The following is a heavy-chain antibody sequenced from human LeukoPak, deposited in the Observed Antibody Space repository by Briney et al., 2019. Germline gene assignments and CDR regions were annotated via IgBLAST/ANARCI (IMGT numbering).Heavy chain of an antibody. D-gene: IGHD1-1*01. V-gene: IGHV3-7*01. CDR2: IKHDRSDK. CDR1: GSTLSSYW. J-gene: IGHJ4*02. CDR3: ARGHTTVSGVY. Sequence: GGSLRLSCAASGSTLSSYWFSWVRQAPGKGLEWVANIKHDRSDKYYVDSVKGRFTISRDDAKSSLYLQMNSLRAEDTAVYYCARGHTTVSGVYWGQGTLVTVSS.